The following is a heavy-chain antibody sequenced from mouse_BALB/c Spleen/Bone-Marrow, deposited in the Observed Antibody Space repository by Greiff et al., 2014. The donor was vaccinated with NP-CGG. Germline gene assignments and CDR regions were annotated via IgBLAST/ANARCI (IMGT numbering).Heavy chain of an antibody. V-gene: IGHV1-7*01. Sequence: LVESGAELAKPGASVKMSCKASGYTFTSYWMHWVKQRPGQGLEWIGYINPSTGYTEYNQKFKDKATLTADKSSGTAYMQLSSLTSEDSAVYYCARDWYFDVWGAGTTVTVSS. CDR2: INPSTGYT. J-gene: IGHJ1*01. CDR3: ARDWYFDV. CDR1: GYTFTSYW.